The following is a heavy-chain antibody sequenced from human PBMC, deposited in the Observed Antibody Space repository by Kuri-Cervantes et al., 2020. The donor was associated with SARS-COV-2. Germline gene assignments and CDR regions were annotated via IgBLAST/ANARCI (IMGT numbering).Heavy chain of an antibody. J-gene: IGHJ4*02. D-gene: IGHD1-1*01. Sequence: SCTASGFIFSDYYMTWIRQAPGKGLEWVSNIGPSGTTKYYADSVKGRFTISRDNAKNSLYLQMNSLRAEDTAVYYCARESLEGNFDYWGQGTLVTVSS. CDR3: ARESLEGNFDY. CDR1: GFIFSDYY. CDR2: IGPSGTTK. V-gene: IGHV3-11*04.